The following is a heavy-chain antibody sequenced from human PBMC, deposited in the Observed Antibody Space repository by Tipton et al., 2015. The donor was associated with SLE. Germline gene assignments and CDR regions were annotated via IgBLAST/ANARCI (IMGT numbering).Heavy chain of an antibody. CDR2: INHSGST. Sequence: LRLSCAVYGGSFSGYYWSWIRQPPGKGLEWIGEINHSGSTNYNPSLKSRVTISVDTSKNQFSLKLSSVTAADTAVYYCVRAPIPNDSSGSGWFDPWGQGTLVTVSS. CDR3: VRAPIPNDSSGSGWFDP. V-gene: IGHV4-34*01. J-gene: IGHJ5*02. CDR1: GGSFSGYY. D-gene: IGHD3-22*01.